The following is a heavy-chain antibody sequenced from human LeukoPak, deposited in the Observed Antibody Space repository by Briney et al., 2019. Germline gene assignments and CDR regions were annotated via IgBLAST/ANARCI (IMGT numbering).Heavy chain of an antibody. CDR1: GGSMTGYY. CDR3: ARYINSDSLGYPFDY. CDR2: VYYSGSA. D-gene: IGHD3-22*01. Sequence: SETLSLTCTVSGGSMTGYYWSWIRQPPGKGLEWIGYVYYSGSAKYNPSLKSRVTISVEMSKSQFSLKLTSVTAADTAEYYCARYINSDSLGYPFDYWGQGTLVTVSS. J-gene: IGHJ4*02. V-gene: IGHV4-59*08.